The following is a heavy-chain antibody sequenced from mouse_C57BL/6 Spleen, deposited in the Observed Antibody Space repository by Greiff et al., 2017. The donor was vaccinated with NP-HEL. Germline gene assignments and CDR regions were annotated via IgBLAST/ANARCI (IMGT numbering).Heavy chain of an antibody. CDR2: IDPEDGDT. V-gene: IGHV14-1*01. Sequence: VQLQQSGAELVRPGASVKLSCTASGFNIKDYYMHWVKQRPEQGLEWIGRIDPEDGDTEYAPKFQGKATMTADTSSNTAYLQLSSLTSEDTAVYYCTGYYGSSYWFAYWGQGTLVTVSA. J-gene: IGHJ3*01. CDR1: GFNIKDYY. D-gene: IGHD1-1*01. CDR3: TGYYGSSYWFAY.